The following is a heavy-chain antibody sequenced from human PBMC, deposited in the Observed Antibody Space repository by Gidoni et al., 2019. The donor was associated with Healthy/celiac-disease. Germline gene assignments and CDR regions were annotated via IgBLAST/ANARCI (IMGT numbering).Heavy chain of an antibody. J-gene: IGHJ4*02. V-gene: IGHV4-34*01. CDR3: ARGSRRVAARQRKREYYFDY. CDR1: GGSFSGYY. Sequence: QVQLQQWGAGLLKPSETLSLTCAVYGGSFSGYYWSWIRQPPGKGLEWIGEINHSGSTNYNPSLKSRVTISVDTSKNQFSLKLSSVTAADTAVYYCARGSRRVAARQRKREYYFDYWGQGTLVTVSS. CDR2: INHSGST. D-gene: IGHD6-6*01.